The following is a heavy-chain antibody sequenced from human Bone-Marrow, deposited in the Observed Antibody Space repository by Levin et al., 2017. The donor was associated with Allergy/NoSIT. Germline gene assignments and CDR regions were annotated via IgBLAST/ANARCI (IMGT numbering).Heavy chain of an antibody. Sequence: SQTLSLTCAVYGGSFSGSYWSWIRQPPGKGLEWIGEINHSGSTNYNPSLKSRVTISVDTSKNQFSLKLSSVTAADTAVYYCARSPTYYYGSGSSYNWFDPWGQGTLVTVSS. CDR3: ARSPTYYYGSGSSYNWFDP. J-gene: IGHJ5*02. D-gene: IGHD3-10*01. CDR2: INHSGST. CDR1: GGSFSGSY. V-gene: IGHV4-34*01.